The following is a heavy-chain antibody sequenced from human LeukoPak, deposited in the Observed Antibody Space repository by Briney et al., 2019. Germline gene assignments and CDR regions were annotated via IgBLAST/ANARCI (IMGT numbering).Heavy chain of an antibody. Sequence: GASVKVSCKASGGTFSSYAISWVRQAPGQGLEWMGRIIPILGIANYAQKFQGRVTITADKSTSTAYMELSSLRSEDTAVYYCARPNIVVVPAATENEYYYGMDVWGQGTTVTVSS. V-gene: IGHV1-69*04. J-gene: IGHJ6*02. D-gene: IGHD2-2*01. CDR1: GGTFSSYA. CDR2: IIPILGIA. CDR3: ARPNIVVVPAATENEYYYGMDV.